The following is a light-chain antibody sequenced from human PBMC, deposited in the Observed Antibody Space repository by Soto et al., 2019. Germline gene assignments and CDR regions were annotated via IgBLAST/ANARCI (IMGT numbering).Light chain of an antibody. CDR1: QSVSSSY. J-gene: IGKJ2*01. V-gene: IGKV3-20*01. Sequence: EIVLTQSPGTLSLSPGERATLSCRASQSVSSSYLAWYQQKPGQAPRLLIYGASSRATGIPDRFSGSGSGTVFTLTISRLEPEDFAVYYCQQYGSSPNTVGQGTKLEIK. CDR2: GAS. CDR3: QQYGSSPNT.